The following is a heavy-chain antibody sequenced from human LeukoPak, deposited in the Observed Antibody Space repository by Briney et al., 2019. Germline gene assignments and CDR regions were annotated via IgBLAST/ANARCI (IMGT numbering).Heavy chain of an antibody. V-gene: IGHV3-30*02. CDR1: GFTFSSYG. J-gene: IGHJ4*02. D-gene: IGHD6-13*01. Sequence: GGSLRLSCAASGFTFSSYGMHWVRQAPGKGLEWVAFIRYDGGNKYYADSVKGRFTISRDNSKNTLYLQMNSLRAEDTAVYYCARDRRRYSSSRTPSPFDYWGQGTLVTVSS. CDR2: IRYDGGNK. CDR3: ARDRRRYSSSRTPSPFDY.